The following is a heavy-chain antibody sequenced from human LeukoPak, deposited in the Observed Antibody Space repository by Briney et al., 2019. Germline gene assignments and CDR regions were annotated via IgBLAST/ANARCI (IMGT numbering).Heavy chain of an antibody. CDR2: ISYDGTNK. CDR3: AKDARAKRQWLES. V-gene: IGHV3-30*18. D-gene: IGHD6-19*01. Sequence: QPGRSLRLSCAASGFTFSSYGMHWVRQAPGKGLEWVAVISYDGTNKYYADSVKGRFTISRDNSKNTLYLQMNSLRAEDTAVYYCAKDARAKRQWLESWGQGTLVTVSS. J-gene: IGHJ5*02. CDR1: GFTFSSYG.